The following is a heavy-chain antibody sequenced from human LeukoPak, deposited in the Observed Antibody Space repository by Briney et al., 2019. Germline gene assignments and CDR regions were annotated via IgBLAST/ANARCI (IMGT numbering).Heavy chain of an antibody. V-gene: IGHV3-7*01. J-gene: IGHJ4*02. D-gene: IGHD2-15*01. CDR1: GFSFSSYW. Sequence: GGSLRLSCEGSGFSFSSYWMTWVRQSPGKGPEWVANIKQDESERYTVDSVKGRFTISRDNAKNSVYLHMNSLRAEDTALYYCARAGGYCGRISCPYYFDYWGQGSLVAVSS. CDR2: IKQDESER. CDR3: ARAGGYCGRISCPYYFDY.